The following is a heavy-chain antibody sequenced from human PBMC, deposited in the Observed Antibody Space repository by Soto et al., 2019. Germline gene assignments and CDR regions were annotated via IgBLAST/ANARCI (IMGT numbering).Heavy chain of an antibody. V-gene: IGHV1-18*01. CDR1: GYTFTSYG. J-gene: IGHJ4*02. CDR2: ISASNGNT. Sequence: QVQLVQSGAEVKKPGASVKVSCKASGYTFTSYGISWVRQAPGQGLEWMGWISASNGNTNYAQKLQGRVTMTTDASTSTAYMELRSLRSDDTAVYYCARDPMTLVYCSGGSCPGGYWGQGTLVTVSS. CDR3: ARDPMTLVYCSGGSCPGGY. D-gene: IGHD2-15*01.